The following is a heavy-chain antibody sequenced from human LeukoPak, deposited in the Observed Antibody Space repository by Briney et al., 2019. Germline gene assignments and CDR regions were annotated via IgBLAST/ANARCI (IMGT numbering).Heavy chain of an antibody. Sequence: GGSLRLSCATSGFVFSKNGMHWVRQAPGKGLGWVAFIRHDESNKYYADSVKGRFTISRDNSKNTLSLQMNSLRPDDTAVYYCAKFSYGDYAAWGQGTLVIVSS. J-gene: IGHJ5*02. D-gene: IGHD4-17*01. CDR2: IRHDESNK. V-gene: IGHV3-30*02. CDR3: AKFSYGDYAA. CDR1: GFVFSKNG.